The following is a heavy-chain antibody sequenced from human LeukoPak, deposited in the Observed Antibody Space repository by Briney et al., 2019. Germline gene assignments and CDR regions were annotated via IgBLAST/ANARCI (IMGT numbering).Heavy chain of an antibody. J-gene: IGHJ4*02. CDR3: XXYAXATSRRAYYFDY. Sequence: TXGSLXXXCAASGFTFSSYGMSWVRQAPGKGLEWVSTISGSGGSTYFADSVKGRFTISRDNSKNTLFLQMNRLRAEDTAVYYCXXYAXATSRRAYYFDYWGQGTLVTVSS. CDR1: GFTFSSYG. D-gene: IGHD5-24*01. CDR2: ISGSGGST. V-gene: IGHV3-23*01.